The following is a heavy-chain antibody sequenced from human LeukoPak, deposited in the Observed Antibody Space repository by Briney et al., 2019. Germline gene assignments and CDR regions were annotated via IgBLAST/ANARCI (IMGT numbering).Heavy chain of an antibody. Sequence: PSETLSLTCTVSGGSISIYHWTWIRQPPGKGLEWIGYIHYSGSTKYNPSLKSRVTISLDTSKSQFSLKLTSVTAADTAVYYCARAPIPYDRSRTDYRFDPWGQGTLVTVAS. CDR1: GGSISIYH. V-gene: IGHV4-59*01. CDR2: IHYSGST. D-gene: IGHD3-16*01. CDR3: ARAPIPYDRSRTDYRFDP. J-gene: IGHJ5*02.